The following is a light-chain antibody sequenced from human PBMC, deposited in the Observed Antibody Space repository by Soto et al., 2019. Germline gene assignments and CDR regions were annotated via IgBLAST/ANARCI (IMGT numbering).Light chain of an antibody. CDR3: QQYNIWWT. CDR2: GAS. V-gene: IGKV3-15*01. J-gene: IGKJ1*01. Sequence: VLAQSPGTLSLSPGERATLSCRASQSVAANYLAWYQQRPGQAPRLLIYGASTRATGIPARFSGGGSGTELTLTISSLQSEDFAVYYCQQYNIWWTFGQGTKVDI. CDR1: QSVAANY.